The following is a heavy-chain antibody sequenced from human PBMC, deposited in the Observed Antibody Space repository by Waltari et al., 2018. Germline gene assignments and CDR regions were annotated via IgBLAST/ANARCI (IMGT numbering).Heavy chain of an antibody. V-gene: IGHV4-59*11. CDR3: ARGERNGLDY. D-gene: IGHD1-26*01. Sequence: QVQLQESGPGLVKPSETLSLTCTVSCVSISSQYWSWIRQSPGKGLEWIGYIFYIGSTNYNPSLKSRVTISVDTSKSQFSLRLTSVTAADTAVYYCARGERNGLDYWGQGTLVTVSS. CDR2: IFYIGST. CDR1: CVSISSQY. J-gene: IGHJ4*02.